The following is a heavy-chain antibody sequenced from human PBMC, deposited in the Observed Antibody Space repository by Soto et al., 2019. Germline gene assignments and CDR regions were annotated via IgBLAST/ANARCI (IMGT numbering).Heavy chain of an antibody. Sequence: QLQLQESGPGLVKPSETLSLTCTVSGGSISSSSYYWDWIRQPPGKGLEWIGSIYYSGSTYYNPSLKSRVTISVDTSKNQFSLKLISVTAADTAMYYCARHLEYSDYDLRGIYAFDIWGQGTMVTVSS. CDR3: ARHLEYSDYDLRGIYAFDI. CDR2: IYYSGST. D-gene: IGHD5-12*01. J-gene: IGHJ3*02. V-gene: IGHV4-39*01. CDR1: GGSISSSSYY.